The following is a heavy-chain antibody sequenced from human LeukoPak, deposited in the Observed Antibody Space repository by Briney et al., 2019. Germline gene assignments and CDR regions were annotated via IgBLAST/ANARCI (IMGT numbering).Heavy chain of an antibody. CDR1: GFTFSTYW. J-gene: IGHJ4*02. CDR2: TKEDGGEK. D-gene: IGHD6-19*01. V-gene: IGHV3-7*01. CDR3: ARRSVAGPLDY. Sequence: GGSLRLSCAASGFTFSTYWMSWVRQAPGKGLEWVANTKEDGGEKYYVDSVKGRFTISRDNAENSLYLQMNSLRAEDTAVYYCARRSVAGPLDYWGQGTLVTASS.